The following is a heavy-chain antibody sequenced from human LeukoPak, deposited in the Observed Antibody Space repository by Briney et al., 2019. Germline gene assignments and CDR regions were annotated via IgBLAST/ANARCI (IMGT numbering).Heavy chain of an antibody. V-gene: IGHV1-69*02. D-gene: IGHD5-24*01. CDR1: GGPISSYT. CDR2: IFPIIDMA. Sequence: ASVKVSCKASGGPISSYTINWVRLVPGQGLEWMGRIFPIIDMANYAQKFHGRVTIIADKSTNTAYMELSSLRPEDTAVYYCARGRGEMATIKGCAFDIWGQGTMVTVSS. CDR3: ARGRGEMATIKGCAFDI. J-gene: IGHJ3*02.